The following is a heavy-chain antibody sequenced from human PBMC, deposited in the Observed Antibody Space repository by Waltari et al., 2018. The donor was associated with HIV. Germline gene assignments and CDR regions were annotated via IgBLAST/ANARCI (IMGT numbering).Heavy chain of an antibody. V-gene: IGHV1-2*02. J-gene: IGHJ6*02. CDR3: TRAQSHVHGLDV. Sequence: QVQLVPFGAELKKSGAAVKVSCKPSGNTLTVYYIHWVRQAPGQGLEWMGWININSGGTNFSQKFRGRVTLTRDTSISTAYMQLSSLGSDDTAIYYCTRAQSHVHGLDVWGQGTTVTVSS. CDR1: GNTLTVYY. CDR2: ININSGGT.